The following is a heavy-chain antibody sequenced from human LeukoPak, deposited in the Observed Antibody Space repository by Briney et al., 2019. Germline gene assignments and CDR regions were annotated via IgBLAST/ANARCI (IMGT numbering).Heavy chain of an antibody. CDR1: GFIFSSYV. D-gene: IGHD5-24*01. V-gene: IGHV3-23*01. Sequence: GGSLRLSWAAAGFIFSSYVMSWVSQAPGKGMEWVSSVSGKGGRTYYGDSGKGRFTISRHNSNNPLFLQVNSLRVEDTAVYYCAKVEMSSVQAPFYYWRQGTLLTVSS. J-gene: IGHJ4*02. CDR2: VSGKGGRT. CDR3: AKVEMSSVQAPFYY.